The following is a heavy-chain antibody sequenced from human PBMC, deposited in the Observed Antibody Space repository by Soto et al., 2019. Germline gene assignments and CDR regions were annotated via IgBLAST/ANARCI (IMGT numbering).Heavy chain of an antibody. Sequence: QLQLQESGPGLVKPSETLSLTCTVSGGSISSGPYSWGWIRQPPGEGLEWIGTFHYSENTYYNPSLESRVTISVDTSKNQFSLKASSVTVADTAVYFCARLGGYCSSTKCYGYYGMDVWGQGTTVTVSS. D-gene: IGHD2-2*01. CDR2: FHYSENT. J-gene: IGHJ6*02. CDR1: GGSISSGPYS. V-gene: IGHV4-39*01. CDR3: ARLGGYCSSTKCYGYYGMDV.